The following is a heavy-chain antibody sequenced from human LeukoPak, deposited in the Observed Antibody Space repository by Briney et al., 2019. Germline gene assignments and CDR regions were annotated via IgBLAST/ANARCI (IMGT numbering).Heavy chain of an antibody. J-gene: IGHJ6*03. CDR3: ARDLGRSLVPAADYYMDV. CDR1: GGSISSGSYY. V-gene: IGHV4-61*02. D-gene: IGHD2-2*01. CDR2: IYTSGST. Sequence: SQTLSLTCTVSGGSISSGSYYWSWIRQPAGKGLEWIGRIYTSGSTNYNPSLKSRVTISVDTSKNQFSLKLSSVTAADTAVYYCARDLGRSLVPAADYYMDVWGKGTTVTVSS.